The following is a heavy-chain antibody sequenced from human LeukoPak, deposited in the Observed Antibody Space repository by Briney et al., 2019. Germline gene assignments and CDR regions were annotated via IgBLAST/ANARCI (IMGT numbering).Heavy chain of an antibody. D-gene: IGHD1-26*01. Sequence: SETLSLTCTVSGGSISSYNWSWIRQPPGKGLEWIGYIYYSGSTNYNPSLKSRVTISVDTSKNQFSLKLSSVTAADTAVYYCARNRATRAGYYYYGMDVWGQGTTVTVSS. CDR1: GGSISSYN. CDR2: IYYSGST. V-gene: IGHV4-59*01. J-gene: IGHJ6*02. CDR3: ARNRATRAGYYYYGMDV.